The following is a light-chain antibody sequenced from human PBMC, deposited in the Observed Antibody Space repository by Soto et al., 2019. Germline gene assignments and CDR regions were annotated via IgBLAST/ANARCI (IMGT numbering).Light chain of an antibody. CDR1: QNINNY. Sequence: DFQMTQSPFSLYTSVGGLVTIPCQASQNINNYLNWYQQKPGRAPKLLIYDASNLEAGVPSWFRRSASGTDLPFIISRLQPEDIATYYCQQYENLPTFGQGTRLET. J-gene: IGKJ5*01. CDR2: DAS. CDR3: QQYENLPT. V-gene: IGKV1-33*01.